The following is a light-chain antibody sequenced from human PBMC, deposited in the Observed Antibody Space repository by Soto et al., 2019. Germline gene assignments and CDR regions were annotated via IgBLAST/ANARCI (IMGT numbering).Light chain of an antibody. Sequence: DIQMTQSPSSLSASIGDRVTITCRASQTVNTYLHWYQQKPGKAPKLLIYAASVLQPGVSSRFSGSGSGTDFTLTISSLQPEDFATYYCLHHHNFPITFGQGTRLEIK. CDR3: LHHHNFPIT. J-gene: IGKJ5*01. V-gene: IGKV1-17*01. CDR1: QTVNTY. CDR2: AAS.